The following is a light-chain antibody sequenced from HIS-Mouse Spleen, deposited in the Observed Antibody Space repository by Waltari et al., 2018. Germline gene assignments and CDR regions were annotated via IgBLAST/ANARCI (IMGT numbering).Light chain of an antibody. CDR1: SSDVGGYNY. CDR2: EVS. Sequence: QSALTQPASVSGSPGQSITISCTGTSSDVGGYNYVSWYQPHPGKAPTLMIYEVSKRPAGVSNRFSGSKSGNTASLTISGLQAEDEADYYCSSYTSSSTRVFGGGTKLTVL. V-gene: IGLV2-14*01. J-gene: IGLJ3*02. CDR3: SSYTSSSTRV.